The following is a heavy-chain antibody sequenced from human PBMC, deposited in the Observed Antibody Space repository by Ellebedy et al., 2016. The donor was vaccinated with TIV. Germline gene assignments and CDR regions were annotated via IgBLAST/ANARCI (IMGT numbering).Heavy chain of an antibody. V-gene: IGHV4-39*01. J-gene: IGHJ4*02. CDR3: ARHTSGYNDY. CDR2: IYYSGST. Sequence: MPSETLSLTCTVSGGSISSGGYYWSWIRQPPGKGLEWIGSIYYSGSTYYNPSLKSRVTISVDTSKNQFSLKLSSVTAADTAVYYCARHTSGYNDYWGQGTLVTVSS. D-gene: IGHD3-22*01. CDR1: GGSISSGGYY.